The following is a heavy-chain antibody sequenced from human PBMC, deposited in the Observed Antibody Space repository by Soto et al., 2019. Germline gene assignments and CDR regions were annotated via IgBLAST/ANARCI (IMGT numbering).Heavy chain of an antibody. V-gene: IGHV3-53*01. Sequence: GGSLRLSCAASGFTFSDYAMSWVRQAPGKGLEWVSVIYSGGSTYYADSVKGRFTISRDNSKNTLYLQMNSLRAEDTAVYYCARDRGWYGMDVWGQGTTVTVSS. J-gene: IGHJ6*02. D-gene: IGHD3-10*01. CDR3: ARDRGWYGMDV. CDR2: IYSGGST. CDR1: GFTFSDYA.